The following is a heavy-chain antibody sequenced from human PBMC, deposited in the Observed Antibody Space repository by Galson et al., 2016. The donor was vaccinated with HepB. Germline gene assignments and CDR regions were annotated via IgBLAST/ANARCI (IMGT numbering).Heavy chain of an antibody. Sequence: KGLEWMGRIDPSDSYTNYSPSFQGHVTMSADKSISTAYLQWSRLKASDTGMYYCTKSRAIKFDPWGQGTLVTVSS. CDR2: IDPSDSYT. CDR3: TKSRAIKFDP. J-gene: IGHJ5*02. D-gene: IGHD2-2*01. V-gene: IGHV5-10-1*01.